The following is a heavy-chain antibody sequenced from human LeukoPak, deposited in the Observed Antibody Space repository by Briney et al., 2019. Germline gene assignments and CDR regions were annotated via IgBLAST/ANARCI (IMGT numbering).Heavy chain of an antibody. CDR2: INPNSGGT. CDR3: ARQTHEKDTAMEFFDY. J-gene: IGHJ4*02. CDR1: GYTFTGYY. D-gene: IGHD5-18*01. V-gene: IGHV1-2*04. Sequence: ASVKVSCKASGYTFTGYYMHWVRQAPGLGLEWMGWINPNSGGTNYAQKFQGWVTMTRDTSISTAYMELSRLRSDDTAVYYCARQTHEKDTAMEFFDYWGQGTLVTVSS.